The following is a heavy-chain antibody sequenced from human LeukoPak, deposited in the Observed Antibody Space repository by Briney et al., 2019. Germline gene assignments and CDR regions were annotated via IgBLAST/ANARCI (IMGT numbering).Heavy chain of an antibody. V-gene: IGHV4-39*07. Sequence: SETLSLTCTVSGGSISSYYWGWIRQPPGKGLEWIGNIYYSGSTYYNPSLKSRVTISVDTSKNQLSLKLSSVTAADTAVYYCARLSGYGLHYYYYMDVWGKGTTVTVSS. J-gene: IGHJ6*03. D-gene: IGHD5-12*01. CDR3: ARLSGYGLHYYYYMDV. CDR2: IYYSGST. CDR1: GGSISSYY.